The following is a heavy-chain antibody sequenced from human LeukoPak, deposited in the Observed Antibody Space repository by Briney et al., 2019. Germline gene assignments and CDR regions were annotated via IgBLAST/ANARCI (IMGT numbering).Heavy chain of an antibody. V-gene: IGHV3-7*01. CDR1: GFTFSSYW. D-gene: IGHD3-10*01. CDR2: IKQDGSEK. J-gene: IGHJ3*02. Sequence: GGSLRLSCAASGFTFSSYWMSWVRQAPGKGLEWVANIKQDGSEKYYLDSVKGRFTISRDNAKNSLYLQMNSLRAEDTAVYYCANLPRGSVRHDAFDIWGQGTMVTVSS. CDR3: ANLPRGSVRHDAFDI.